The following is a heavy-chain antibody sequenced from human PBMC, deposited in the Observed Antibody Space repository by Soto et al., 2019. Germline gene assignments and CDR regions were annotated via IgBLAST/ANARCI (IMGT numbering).Heavy chain of an antibody. D-gene: IGHD1-1*01. Sequence: SLRLSCAASGFTFSSFGMNWVRQAPGKGLEWVAVISDSGGTTYHADSVKGRFTISRDNSKSTLFLQMNSLRAEDAAVYYCAKAARTTTLYNFDFWGQGTLVTVSS. J-gene: IGHJ4*02. CDR1: GFTFSSFG. CDR2: ISDSGGTT. CDR3: AKAARTTTLYNFDF. V-gene: IGHV3-23*01.